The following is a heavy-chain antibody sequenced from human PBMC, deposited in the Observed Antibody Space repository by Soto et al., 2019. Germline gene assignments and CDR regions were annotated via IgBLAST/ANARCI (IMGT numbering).Heavy chain of an antibody. V-gene: IGHV3-7*05. J-gene: IGHJ6*02. CDR1: EFTFGRHW. CDR2: IKEDGSEK. Sequence: EVQLVESGGGLVQPGGSLRRSCVVSEFTFGRHWMSWVRQAPGKGLEWVANIKEDGSEKNTVDSLKGRFSISRDNARNSVYRQMSSLRAEGTAVYYCARVENSVGGVDVWSQGTTVIVS. CDR3: ARVENSVGGVDV.